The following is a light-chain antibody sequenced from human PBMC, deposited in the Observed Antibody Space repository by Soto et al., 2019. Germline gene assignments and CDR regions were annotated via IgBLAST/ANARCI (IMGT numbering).Light chain of an antibody. J-gene: IGLJ1*01. CDR3: SSYTSSSTLPYV. V-gene: IGLV2-14*01. Sequence: SALSPPGSVCASPGRSITSSGTGTSSDGGGYNYVAWYQQHAGKAPNLMIYDVSNRPSGVSNRFSGSKSGNTASLTISGLQAEDEADYYCSSYTSSSTLPYVFGTGTKVTVL. CDR2: DVS. CDR1: SSDGGGYNY.